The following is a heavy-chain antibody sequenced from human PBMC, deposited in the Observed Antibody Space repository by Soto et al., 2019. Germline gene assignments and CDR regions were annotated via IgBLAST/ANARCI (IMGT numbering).Heavy chain of an antibody. D-gene: IGHD1-26*01. V-gene: IGHV1-8*01. J-gene: IGHJ6*02. CDR3: ARGRIVGGTTAG. CDR1: GYIFTSYD. CDR2: MNPNTGNT. Sequence: QVQLLQSGAEVKKPGASVKVSCKASGYIFTSYDINWVRQATGQGLEWMGWMNPNTGNTGYAQKFQGRVTMTGNISITTAYMELYSLRSEYTAVYYCARGRIVGGTTAGWGQGTTVTVSS.